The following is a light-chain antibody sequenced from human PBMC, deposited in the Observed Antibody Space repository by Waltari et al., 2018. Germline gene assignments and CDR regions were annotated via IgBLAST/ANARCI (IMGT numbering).Light chain of an antibody. CDR3: CSFSGTYYV. CDR1: SSDVGSYNY. J-gene: IGLJ1*01. Sequence: QSALTQPRSVSGTPGQSVTISCTGTSSDVGSYNYVSWYQQHPGKAPKLMIYDVTKRPSAVPDRFSGSKSGNTASLTISGLQAEDEADYHCCSFSGTYYVFGTGTEVTVL. CDR2: DVT. V-gene: IGLV2-11*01.